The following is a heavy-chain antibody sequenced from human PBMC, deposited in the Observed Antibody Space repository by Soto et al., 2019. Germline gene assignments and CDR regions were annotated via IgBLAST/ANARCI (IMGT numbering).Heavy chain of an antibody. CDR3: ARGYSYGYLSRYFDY. CDR2: IYYSGST. CDR1: GGSISSGGYY. D-gene: IGHD5-18*01. Sequence: PSETLSLTCTVSGGSISSGGYYWSWIRQHPGKGLEWIGYIYYSGSTYYNPSLKSRVTISVDTSKNQFSLKLSSVTAADTAVYYCARGYSYGYLSRYFDYWGQGTLVTVSS. J-gene: IGHJ4*02. V-gene: IGHV4-31*03.